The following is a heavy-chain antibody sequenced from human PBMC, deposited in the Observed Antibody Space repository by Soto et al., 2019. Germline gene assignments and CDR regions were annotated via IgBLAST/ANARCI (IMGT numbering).Heavy chain of an antibody. CDR3: ASRSGQLPYYFDY. Sequence: QVQLVQSGAEVKKPGASVKVSCKASGFTFTNYGITWFRQAPAQVLACTGWLSASKGNTNYAQKFHGRVTMTTDTSPSTAYMELRSLRSDDMAVYYCASRSGQLPYYFDYWGQGTQVTVSA. CDR1: GFTFTNYG. V-gene: IGHV1-18*03. J-gene: IGHJ4*02. D-gene: IGHD6-6*01. CDR2: LSASKGNT.